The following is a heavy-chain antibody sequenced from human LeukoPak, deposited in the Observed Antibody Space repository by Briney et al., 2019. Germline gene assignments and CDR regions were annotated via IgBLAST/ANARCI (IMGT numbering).Heavy chain of an antibody. V-gene: IGHV4-34*01. CDR3: ARGIAAAGYYYYYYMDV. J-gene: IGHJ6*03. CDR1: GGSFSGYY. Sequence: PSETLSLTCAVYGGSFSGYYWSWIRHPPGKGLELIGEINHSGSTNYNPSLKSRVTISVDTSKNQFSLKLSSVTAADTAVYYCARGIAAAGYYYYYYMDVWGKGTTVTVSS. CDR2: INHSGST. D-gene: IGHD6-13*01.